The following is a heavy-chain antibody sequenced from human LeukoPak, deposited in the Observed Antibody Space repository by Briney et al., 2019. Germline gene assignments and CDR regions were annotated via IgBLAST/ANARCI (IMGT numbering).Heavy chain of an antibody. Sequence: QPGGSLRLSCAASGFTFSGSAMHWVRQASGKGLEWVGRIRSKANSYATAYAASVKGRFTISRDDSKNTAYLQMNSLKTEDTAVYYCTRQGTYDFWSGYLGFNYYYMDVWGKGTTVTVSS. J-gene: IGHJ6*03. CDR3: TRQGTYDFWSGYLGFNYYYMDV. CDR2: IRSKANSYAT. CDR1: GFTFSGSA. D-gene: IGHD3-3*01. V-gene: IGHV3-73*01.